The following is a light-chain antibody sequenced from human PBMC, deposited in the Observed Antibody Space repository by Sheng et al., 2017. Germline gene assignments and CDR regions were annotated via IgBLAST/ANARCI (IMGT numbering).Light chain of an antibody. CDR3: QQYDNLPLT. Sequence: DIQMTQSPSSLSASVGGRVTVTCQASQDISYYLNWYQQKPGKAPQLLIYDASNLETGVPSRFSGSGSGTDFTLTISSLQPEDIAIYYCQQYDNLPLTFGGGTKVEIK. V-gene: IGKV1-33*01. CDR1: QDISYY. J-gene: IGKJ4*01. CDR2: DAS.